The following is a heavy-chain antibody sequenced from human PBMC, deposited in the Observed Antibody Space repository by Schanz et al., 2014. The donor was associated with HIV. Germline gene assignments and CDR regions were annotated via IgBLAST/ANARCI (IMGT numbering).Heavy chain of an antibody. Sequence: QVQLVESGGGLVKPGGSLRLSCAASGFTFSVYYMSWIRQAPGKGLEWISYISSGGSTRYYADSVKGRFTISRDNSKHSLYLQMNSLIPDDTAVYYCARDKKSGNYDGGFDSWGQGTLVTVSS. CDR3: ARDKKSGNYDGGFDS. CDR1: GFTFSVYY. D-gene: IGHD1-26*01. CDR2: ISSGGSTR. V-gene: IGHV3-11*01. J-gene: IGHJ5*01.